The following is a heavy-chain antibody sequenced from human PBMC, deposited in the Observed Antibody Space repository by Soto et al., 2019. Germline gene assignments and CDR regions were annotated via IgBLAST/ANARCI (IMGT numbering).Heavy chain of an antibody. V-gene: IGHV1-3*01. CDR3: ARGLAVAGTDFDY. Sequence: GASVKVSCKASGYTFTSYAMHWVRQAPGQRLEWMGWINAGNGNTKYSQKFQGRVTITRDTSASTAYMELSSLRSEDTAVYYCARGLAVAGTDFDYWGQGTLVTVSS. J-gene: IGHJ4*02. CDR1: GYTFTSYA. D-gene: IGHD6-19*01. CDR2: INAGNGNT.